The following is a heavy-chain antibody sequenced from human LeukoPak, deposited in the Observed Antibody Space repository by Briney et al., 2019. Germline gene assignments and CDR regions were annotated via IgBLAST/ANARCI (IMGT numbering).Heavy chain of an antibody. V-gene: IGHV1-18*01. CDR3: ARDPGVVPAGGMDV. D-gene: IGHD2-2*01. CDR2: ISAYNGNT. Sequence: ASVKVSCKASGYTFTSYGISWVRQAPGQGLEWMGRISAYNGNTNYAQKLQGRVTMTTDTSTSTAYMELRSLRSDDTAVYYCARDPGVVPAGGMDVWGQGTTVTVSS. J-gene: IGHJ6*02. CDR1: GYTFTSYG.